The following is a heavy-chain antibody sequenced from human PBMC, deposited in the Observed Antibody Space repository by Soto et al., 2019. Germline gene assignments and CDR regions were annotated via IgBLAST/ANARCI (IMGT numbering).Heavy chain of an antibody. D-gene: IGHD1-7*01. CDR1: GGSISSYY. V-gene: IGHV4-59*01. J-gene: IGHJ4*02. CDR3: ARVTLELAFDY. Sequence: PSETLSLTCTVSGGSISSYYWSWIRQPPGKGLEWIGYIYYSGSTNYNPSLKSRVTISVDTSKNQFSLKLSSVTAADTAVYYCARVTLELAFDYWGQGTLVTAPQ. CDR2: IYYSGST.